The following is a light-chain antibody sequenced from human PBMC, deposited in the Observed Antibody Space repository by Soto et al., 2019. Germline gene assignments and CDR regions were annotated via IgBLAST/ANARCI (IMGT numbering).Light chain of an antibody. J-gene: IGLJ1*01. CDR1: SSDVGGYNL. CDR3: CSFAGTITFFV. Sequence: QSALTQPASVSGSPGQSITISYTGTSSDVGGYNLVSWYQHHPGRAPKLMLYEGSQRPSGVSNRFSGSKSGNTAFLTISGLQAEDEADYYCCSFAGTITFFVFGTGTKVTVL. CDR2: EGS. V-gene: IGLV2-23*01.